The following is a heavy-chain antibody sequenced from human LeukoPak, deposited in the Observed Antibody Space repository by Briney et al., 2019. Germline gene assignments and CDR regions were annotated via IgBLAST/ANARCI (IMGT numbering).Heavy chain of an antibody. Sequence: GASVKVSCKASGYIFTGYYMHWVRQAPGQGLEWMGWINPNSGDTNYAQKFQGRVTMTRDTSISTAYMELSRLRFDDTVVYYCARSPDILTGENFDYWGQGTLVTVSP. CDR1: GYIFTGYY. CDR2: INPNSGDT. J-gene: IGHJ4*02. V-gene: IGHV1-2*02. D-gene: IGHD3-9*01. CDR3: ARSPDILTGENFDY.